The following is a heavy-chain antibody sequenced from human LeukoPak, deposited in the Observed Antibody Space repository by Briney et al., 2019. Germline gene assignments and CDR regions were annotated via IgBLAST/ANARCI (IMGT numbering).Heavy chain of an antibody. CDR2: IYYSGST. J-gene: IGHJ5*02. CDR3: AREALWFGKLLVENWSDP. D-gene: IGHD3-10*01. Sequence: SETLSLTCAVYGGSFSGYYWSWIRQPPGKGLEWIGYIYYSGSTYYNPSLKSRVTISVDTSKNQFSLKLSSVTAADTAVYYRAREALWFGKLLVENWSDPWGQGALVTVSS. V-gene: IGHV4-59*12. CDR1: GGSFSGYY.